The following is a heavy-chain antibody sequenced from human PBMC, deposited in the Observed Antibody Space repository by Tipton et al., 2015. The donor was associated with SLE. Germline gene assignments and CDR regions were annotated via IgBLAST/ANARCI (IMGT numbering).Heavy chain of an antibody. V-gene: IGHV4-4*07. CDR2: LYSTGST. D-gene: IGHD2-2*01. CDR3: ARVGCSNTNCLIRGWDV. J-gene: IGHJ6*02. CDR1: GVSISNYS. Sequence: TLSLTYTVSGVSISNYSLTCIRQPAGKRVDWRGRLYSTGSTNYNPSLESRVTISLDTSKNQFALKLPSVTAADTAVYYCARVGCSNTNCLIRGWDVWGQGTTVTVSS.